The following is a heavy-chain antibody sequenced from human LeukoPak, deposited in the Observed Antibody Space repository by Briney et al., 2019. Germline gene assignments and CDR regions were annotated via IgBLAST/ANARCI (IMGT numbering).Heavy chain of an antibody. J-gene: IGHJ4*02. CDR3: ARVYSSGTLDY. CDR2: ISSSGSTI. CDR1: GFTFSSYE. Sequence: PGGSLRLSCAASGFTFSSYEMNWVRQAPGKGLEWVSYISSSGSTIYYADSVKGRFTISRDNAKNSLYLQMNSLRAEDTAVYYCARVYSSGTLDYWGQGTLVTVSS. D-gene: IGHD6-19*01. V-gene: IGHV3-48*03.